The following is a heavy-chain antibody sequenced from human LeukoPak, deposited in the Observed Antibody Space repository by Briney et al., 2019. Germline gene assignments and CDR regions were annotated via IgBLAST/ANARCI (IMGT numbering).Heavy chain of an antibody. CDR2: IYYSGIT. Sequence: SETLSLTCTVSGGFISSYYWTWIRQPPGKGLEWIGYIYYSGITNYNPSLKSRVTISVDTSKNQFSLNLSSVTAADTAVYYCARHLGQWLGHGGAFDVWGQGTMVTVSS. CDR1: GGFISSYY. V-gene: IGHV4-59*08. D-gene: IGHD6-19*01. CDR3: ARHLGQWLGHGGAFDV. J-gene: IGHJ3*01.